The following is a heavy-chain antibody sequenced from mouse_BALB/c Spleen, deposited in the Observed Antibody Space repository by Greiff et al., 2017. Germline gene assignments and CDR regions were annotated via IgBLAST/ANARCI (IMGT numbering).Heavy chain of an antibody. CDR2: ISSGGSYT. D-gene: IGHD2-3*01. CDR1: GFTFSSYT. Sequence: EVKLVESGGGLVKPGGSLKLSCAASGFTFSSYTMSWVRQTPEKRLEWVATISSGGSYTYYPDSVKGRFTISRDNAKNTLYLQMSSLKSEDTAMYYCTSTDGYPFADWGQGTLVTVSA. CDR3: TSTDGYPFAD. J-gene: IGHJ3*01. V-gene: IGHV5-6-4*01.